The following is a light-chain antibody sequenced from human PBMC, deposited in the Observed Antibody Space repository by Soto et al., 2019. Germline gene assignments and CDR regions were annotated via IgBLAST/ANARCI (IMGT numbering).Light chain of an antibody. CDR2: DVS. V-gene: IGLV2-14*01. CDR3: SSYTTGGAYV. J-gene: IGLJ1*01. Sequence: QSVLTQPPSVSGSPGLSIAISCTGTSSDVGGYNSVSWYQQHPSKAPNLMIYDVSNRPSGVSNRFSGSKSGNTSSLTISGLQAEDEGDYYCSSYTTGGAYVFGTGTKLTVL. CDR1: SSDVGGYNS.